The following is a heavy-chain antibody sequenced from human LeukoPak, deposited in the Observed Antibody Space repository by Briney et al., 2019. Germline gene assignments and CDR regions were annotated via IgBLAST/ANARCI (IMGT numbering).Heavy chain of an antibody. CDR1: GFTFSSYS. CDR3: ASSRAAAGKDFDY. V-gene: IGHV3-21*01. D-gene: IGHD6-13*01. CDR2: ISSSSSYI. Sequence: GGSLRLSCAASGFTFSSYSMNWVRQAPGKGLEWVSSISSSSSYIYYADSVKGRFTISRDNAKNSLYLQMNSLRAEDTAVYYCASSRAAAGKDFDYWGQGTLDTVSS. J-gene: IGHJ4*02.